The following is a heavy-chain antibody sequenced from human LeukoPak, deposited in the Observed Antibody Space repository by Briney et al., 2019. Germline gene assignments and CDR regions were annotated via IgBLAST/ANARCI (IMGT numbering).Heavy chain of an antibody. V-gene: IGHV4-61*01. CDR1: GGSISSSSYY. J-gene: IGHJ3*02. CDR2: IYYSGST. D-gene: IGHD6-13*01. Sequence: PSETLSLTCTVSGGSISSSSYYWSWIRQPPGKGLEWIGYIYYSGSTNYNPSLKSRVTISVDTSKNQFSLKLSSVTAADTAVYYCARTRQQLAHDAFDIWGQGTMVTVSS. CDR3: ARTRQQLAHDAFDI.